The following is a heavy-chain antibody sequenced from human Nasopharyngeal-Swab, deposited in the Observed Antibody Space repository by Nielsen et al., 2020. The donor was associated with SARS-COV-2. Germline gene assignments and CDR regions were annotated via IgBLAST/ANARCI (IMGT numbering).Heavy chain of an antibody. D-gene: IGHD2-2*01. CDR1: GGTFSSYA. CDR3: ARVVPAALGVMDV. J-gene: IGHJ6*02. CDR2: IIPIFGTA. Sequence: SVKVSCKASGGTFSSYAISWVRQAPGQGLEWMGGIIPIFGTANYAQKFQGRVTITADESTTTTYMELSSLRSEDTAVYYCARVVPAALGVMDVGGQGTTVTVSS. V-gene: IGHV1-69*13.